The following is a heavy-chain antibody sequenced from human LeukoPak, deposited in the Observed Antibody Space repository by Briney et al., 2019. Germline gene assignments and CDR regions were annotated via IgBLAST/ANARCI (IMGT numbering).Heavy chain of an antibody. J-gene: IGHJ4*02. D-gene: IGHD3-3*01. CDR1: GFTFSSYD. Sequence: GGSLRLSCAASGFTFSSYDMTWVRQAPGRGLEWVSSIRPSGDNTYYGDSVKGRFTISRDNSKNTVYLQMNSLRADDTAVYYCARSARLMKGVVEVTALDDWGQGTLVTVSS. V-gene: IGHV3-23*01. CDR2: IRPSGDNT. CDR3: ARSARLMKGVVEVTALDD.